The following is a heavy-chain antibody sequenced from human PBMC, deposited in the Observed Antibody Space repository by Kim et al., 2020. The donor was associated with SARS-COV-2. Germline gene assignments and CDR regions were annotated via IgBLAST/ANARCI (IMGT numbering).Heavy chain of an antibody. V-gene: IGHV3-33*01. D-gene: IGHD4-4*01. CDR1: GFTFSSYG. CDR3: ARSASAPLTEVTPPNYLNY. Sequence: GGSLRLSCAASGFTFSSYGMHWVRQAPGKGLEWVAVIWYDGSNKYYADSVKGRFTISRDNSKNTLYLQMNSLRAEDTAVYYCARSASAPLTEVTPPNYLNYWGQGPLVTVSS. CDR2: IWYDGSNK. J-gene: IGHJ4*02.